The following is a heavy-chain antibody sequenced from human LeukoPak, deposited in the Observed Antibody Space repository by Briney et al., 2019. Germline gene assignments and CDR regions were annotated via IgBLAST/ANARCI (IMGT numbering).Heavy chain of an antibody. D-gene: IGHD3-3*01. V-gene: IGHV4-39*07. CDR3: ARDSASHYDFWSGYYRPNYYYYMDV. CDR1: GGSISSSSYY. J-gene: IGHJ6*03. CDR2: IYYSGST. Sequence: SETLSLTCTVSGGSISSSSYYWGWIRQPPGKGLEWIGSIYYSGSTYYNPSLKSRVTISVDTSKNQSSLKLSSVTAADTAVYYCARDSASHYDFWSGYYRPNYYYYMDVWGKGTTVTVSS.